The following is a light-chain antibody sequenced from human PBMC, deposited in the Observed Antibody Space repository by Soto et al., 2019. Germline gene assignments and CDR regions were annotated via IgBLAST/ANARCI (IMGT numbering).Light chain of an antibody. CDR2: GAS. CDR3: RQYNNWPLT. V-gene: IGKV3D-15*01. CDR1: QSVSSSY. Sequence: EIVFTQSPGTLSLSPGERATLSCRASQSVSSSYLAWYQQKPGQAPRLLIYGASTRATGIPARFSGSGSGTEFTLTISSLQSEDFAVYYCRQYNNWPLTFGQGTKVDIK. J-gene: IGKJ1*01.